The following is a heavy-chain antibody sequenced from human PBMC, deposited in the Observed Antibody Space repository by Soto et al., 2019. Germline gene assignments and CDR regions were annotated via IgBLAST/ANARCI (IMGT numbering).Heavy chain of an antibody. CDR1: GFTFSSYS. J-gene: IGHJ4*02. V-gene: IGHV3-48*02. CDR3: ARDLAAAGSL. CDR2: ISSSSSTI. Sequence: PGGSLRLSCAASGFTFSSYSMNWVRQAPGKGLEWVSYISSSSSTIYYADSVKGRFTISRDKAKNSLYLQMNSLRDEDVSVCYCARDLAAAGSLWGQGTLVTLPT. D-gene: IGHD6-13*01.